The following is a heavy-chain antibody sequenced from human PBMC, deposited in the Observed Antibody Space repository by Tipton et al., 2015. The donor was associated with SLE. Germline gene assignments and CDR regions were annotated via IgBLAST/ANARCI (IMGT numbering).Heavy chain of an antibody. Sequence: LRLSCTVSGGPISSSSYYWGWIRQPPGKGLEWIGSIYYSGSTYYNPSLKSRVTISVDTSKNQFSLKLSSVTAADTAVYYCRLITITSLFDYWGQGTLATVSS. D-gene: IGHD3-16*01. CDR2: IYYSGST. J-gene: IGHJ4*02. V-gene: IGHV4-39*07. CDR1: GGPISSSSYY. CDR3: RLITITSLFDY.